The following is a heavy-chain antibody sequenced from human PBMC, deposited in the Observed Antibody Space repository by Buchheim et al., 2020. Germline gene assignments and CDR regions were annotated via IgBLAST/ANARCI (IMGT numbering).Heavy chain of an antibody. CDR3: ARVWGEEGYCSSTSCSYYYYYGMDV. D-gene: IGHD2-2*01. J-gene: IGHJ6*02. CDR2: INPSGGSP. Sequence: QVQLVQSGAEVKKPGASVKVSCKASGYTFTSYYMHWVRQAPGQGLEWMGIINPSGGSPSYAQKFQARVTMTRGTSTTTVDMELSSLKSEDTAVYYCARVWGEEGYCSSTSCSYYYYYGMDVWGQGTT. V-gene: IGHV1-46*01. CDR1: GYTFTSYY.